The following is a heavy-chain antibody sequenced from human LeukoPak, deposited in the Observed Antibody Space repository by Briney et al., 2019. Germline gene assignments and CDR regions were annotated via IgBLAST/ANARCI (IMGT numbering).Heavy chain of an antibody. CDR2: IIGSGGST. CDR3: AKDPYSNYDYYYYGMDV. D-gene: IGHD4-11*01. Sequence: GRSLRPSCAAAGFTIISYAISWVHQAPGKGMEWVSAIIGSGGSTYYADSVKGRFTISRDNSKNTLYLQMNSLRAEDTAVYYCAKDPYSNYDYYYYGMDVWGKGTTVTVSS. J-gene: IGHJ6*04. V-gene: IGHV3-23*01. CDR1: GFTIISYA.